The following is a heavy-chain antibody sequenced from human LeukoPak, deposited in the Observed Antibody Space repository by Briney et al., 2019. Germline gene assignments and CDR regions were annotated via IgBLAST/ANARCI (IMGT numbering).Heavy chain of an antibody. CDR2: IYPGDSDT. D-gene: IGHD3-22*01. J-gene: IGHJ4*02. V-gene: IGHV5-51*01. CDR3: ARHSSVDAVITPFDY. CDR1: GYSFTSYW. Sequence: GESLKISCKGSGYSFTSYWIGWVRQMPGRGLEWMGIIYPGDSDTRNSPSFQGHVTISADKSNSTAYLQWSSLKASDTAMYYCARHSSVDAVITPFDYWGQGTLVTVSS.